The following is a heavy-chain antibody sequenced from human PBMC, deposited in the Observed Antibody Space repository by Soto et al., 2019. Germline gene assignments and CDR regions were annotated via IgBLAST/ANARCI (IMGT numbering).Heavy chain of an antibody. J-gene: IGHJ4*02. Sequence: EMQLEESGGGLVQPGGSLRLSCVASRITFSSYWMTWVRQAPGKGLEWVANIKEDGSEKYYVDSVKGRFTISRDNAKNSLYLQMNSLRPEDTAVYYCATRYTDLDYWGQGTLVTVSS. D-gene: IGHD3-16*02. CDR1: RITFSSYW. CDR2: IKEDGSEK. V-gene: IGHV3-7*01. CDR3: ATRYTDLDY.